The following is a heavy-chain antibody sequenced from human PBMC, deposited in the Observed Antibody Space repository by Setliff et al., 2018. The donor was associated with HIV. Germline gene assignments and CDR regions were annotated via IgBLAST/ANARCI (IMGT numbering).Heavy chain of an antibody. CDR3: ARTDYDSGKSVLDS. V-gene: IGHV1-3*01. J-gene: IGHJ5*01. CDR2: IHAGSGDT. D-gene: IGHD3-10*01. CDR1: GYTFTNNV. Sequence: ASVKVSCKASGYTFTNNVIHWVRQAPGQRLEWMGWIHAGSGDTQYSQKFQGRVTITRDTSATIAYMELSSLTSEDTALYFCARTDYDSGKSVLDSWGQGTLVTVSS.